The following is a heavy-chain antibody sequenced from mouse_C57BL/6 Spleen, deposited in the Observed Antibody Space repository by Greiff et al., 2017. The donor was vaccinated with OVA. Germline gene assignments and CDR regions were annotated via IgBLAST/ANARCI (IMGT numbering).Heavy chain of an antibody. V-gene: IGHV1-50*01. Sequence: QVQLQQSGAELVKPGASVKLSCKASGYTFTSYWMQWVKQRPGQGLEWIGEIDPSDSYTNYNQKFKGKATLTVDTSSSTAYMQLSSLTSEDSAVYYCARWGSDPYYFDYWGQGTTLTVSS. CDR3: ARWGSDPYYFDY. CDR1: GYTFTSYW. J-gene: IGHJ2*01. D-gene: IGHD3-2*02. CDR2: IDPSDSYT.